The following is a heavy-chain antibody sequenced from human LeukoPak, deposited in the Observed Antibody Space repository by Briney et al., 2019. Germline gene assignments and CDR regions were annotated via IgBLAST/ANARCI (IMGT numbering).Heavy chain of an antibody. D-gene: IGHD6-6*01. V-gene: IGHV4-4*07. Sequence: SETLSLTCTVSGGSISSYYWSWIRQPAGKGLEWIGRIYTSGSTNYNPSLKSRVTMSVDTSKNQFSLKLSSVTAADTAVYYCARLSGSSSNYYYYMDVWGKGTTVTVSS. CDR1: GGSISSYY. CDR3: ARLSGSSSNYYYYMDV. J-gene: IGHJ6*03. CDR2: IYTSGST.